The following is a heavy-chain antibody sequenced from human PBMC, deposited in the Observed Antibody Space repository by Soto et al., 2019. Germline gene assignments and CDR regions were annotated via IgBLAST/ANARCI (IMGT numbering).Heavy chain of an antibody. CDR2: IYTSGST. V-gene: IGHV4-4*07. CDR3: ASHCPARITIFGVVPQRFFDS. CDR1: GGSISSYY. Sequence: SDTLSLTCTVSGGSISSYYWSWIRQPAGKGLEWLGRIYTSGSTNYNPSLKSRATMSVDTPKNQFSLKLSSVTAADAAVYYCASHCPARITIFGVVPQRFFDSWGPGTLVTVSS. J-gene: IGHJ4*02. D-gene: IGHD3-3*01.